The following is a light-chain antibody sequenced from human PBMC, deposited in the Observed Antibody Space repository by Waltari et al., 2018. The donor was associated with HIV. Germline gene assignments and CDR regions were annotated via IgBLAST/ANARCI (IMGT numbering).Light chain of an antibody. Sequence: QSVLTPPPSASATPGPRSTISCPAGNSTPASNYVYWYQQLPGTAPKVFIYRNSQRPSGVPDRFSGSKSGTSASLIISGLRSGDEADYYCASWDDSLNAFVFGTGTKVTVL. CDR2: RNS. CDR1: NSTPASNY. V-gene: IGLV1-47*01. J-gene: IGLJ1*01. CDR3: ASWDDSLNAFV.